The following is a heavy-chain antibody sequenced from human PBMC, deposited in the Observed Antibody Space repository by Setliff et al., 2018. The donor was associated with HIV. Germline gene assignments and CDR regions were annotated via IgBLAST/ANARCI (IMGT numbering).Heavy chain of an antibody. CDR3: ARGGSLFTMTTHPFDI. CDR2: NSPYNGNT. CDR1: GYTFNSYG. J-gene: IGHJ3*02. V-gene: IGHV1-18*01. D-gene: IGHD3-22*01. Sequence: ASVKVSCKASGYTFNSYGISWVRQAPGRGLEWMGWNSPYNGNTKFGQKLQGRVTMTTDTSTSTGYMELRSLRSDDTAMYYCARGGSLFTMTTHPFDIWGQGTMVTVSS.